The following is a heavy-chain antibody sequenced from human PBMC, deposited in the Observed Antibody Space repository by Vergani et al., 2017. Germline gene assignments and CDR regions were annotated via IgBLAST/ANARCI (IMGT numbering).Heavy chain of an antibody. Sequence: EVQLVESGGGLVQPGGSLRVSCAASGFTFSSDAMSWVRQAPGKGLEWVSAINRGSTTYYADSVKGRFTISRDKSKNTVFLQMNSLRAEDTAVYYCAKEGRSGITPFVADWGQGTLVTVSS. CDR2: INRGSTT. CDR3: AKEGRSGITPFVAD. V-gene: IGHV3-23*04. J-gene: IGHJ4*02. D-gene: IGHD1-14*01. CDR1: GFTFSSDA.